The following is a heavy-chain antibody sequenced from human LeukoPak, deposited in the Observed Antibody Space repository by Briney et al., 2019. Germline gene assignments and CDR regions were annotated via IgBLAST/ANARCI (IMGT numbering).Heavy chain of an antibody. Sequence: SETLSLTCTVSGGSISSYYWSWNRQPPGKGLEWIGYICYSGSTNYNPSLKSRVTISVDTSKNQFSLKLSSVTAADTAVYYCARVFGDYQFDPWGQGTLVTVSS. CDR1: GGSISSYY. CDR3: ARVFGDYQFDP. CDR2: ICYSGST. J-gene: IGHJ5*02. V-gene: IGHV4-59*13. D-gene: IGHD4-17*01.